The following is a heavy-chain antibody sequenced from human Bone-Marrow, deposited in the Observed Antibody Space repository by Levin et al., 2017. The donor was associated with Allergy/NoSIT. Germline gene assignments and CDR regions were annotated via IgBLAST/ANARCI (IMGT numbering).Heavy chain of an antibody. CDR2: IYPGDSDT. V-gene: IGHV5-51*01. Sequence: GESLKISCKGSGYSFTSYWIGWVRQMPGKGLEWMGIIYPGDSDTRYSPSFQGQVTISADKSISTAYLQWSSLKASDTAMYYCARLTPGMNGGYYYYYGMDGWGQGTTVTVSS. CDR3: ARLTPGMNGGYYYYYGMDG. CDR1: GYSFTSYW. J-gene: IGHJ6*02. D-gene: IGHD4-23*01.